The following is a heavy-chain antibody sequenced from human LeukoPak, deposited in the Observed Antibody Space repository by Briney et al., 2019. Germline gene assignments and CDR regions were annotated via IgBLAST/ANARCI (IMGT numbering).Heavy chain of an antibody. Sequence: PGGSLRLSCAASGFTFSSYAMSWVRQAPGKGREWVSAISGSGGSTYYADSGKGRFTISRDNSKNTLYLQMNSLRAEDTAVYYCAKDLGLLWFGEVGSFDYWGQGTLVTVSS. D-gene: IGHD3-10*01. CDR2: ISGSGGST. V-gene: IGHV3-23*01. CDR3: AKDLGLLWFGEVGSFDY. J-gene: IGHJ4*02. CDR1: GFTFSSYA.